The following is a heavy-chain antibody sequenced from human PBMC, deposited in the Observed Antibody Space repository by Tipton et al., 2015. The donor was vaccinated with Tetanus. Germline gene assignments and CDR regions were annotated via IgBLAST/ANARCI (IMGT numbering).Heavy chain of an antibody. D-gene: IGHD1-1*01. CDR1: GYTFTNYW. CDR2: IYPGDSDT. CDR3: AKVSAPGTIATGNFDY. J-gene: IGHJ4*02. V-gene: IGHV5-51*01. Sequence: QLVQSGAEVKKPGESLKISCKGSGYTFTNYWIGWVRQMPGKGLEWMGIIYPGDSDTRYSPSFQGQVTTSADKSITTAYLQWNSLRASDTATYYCAKVSAPGTIATGNFDYWGQGTPVTVSS.